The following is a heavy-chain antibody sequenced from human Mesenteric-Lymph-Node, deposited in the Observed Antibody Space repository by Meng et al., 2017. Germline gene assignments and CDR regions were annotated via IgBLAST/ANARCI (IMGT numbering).Heavy chain of an antibody. CDR3: ASFDHIPRRNYFDY. CDR2: IHHSGSA. D-gene: IGHD2-21*01. V-gene: IGHV4-30-4*08. J-gene: IGHJ4*02. CDR1: GASINSAGYL. Sequence: QVQLQESGPGLVKPSQTLSLTCTVSGASINSAGYLWSWIRQHPGKGLEWIGYIHHSGSAYYNPSLKSRVSISVDTSKNQFSLNLNSMTAADTAVYYCASFDHIPRRNYFDYWGQGTLVTVSS.